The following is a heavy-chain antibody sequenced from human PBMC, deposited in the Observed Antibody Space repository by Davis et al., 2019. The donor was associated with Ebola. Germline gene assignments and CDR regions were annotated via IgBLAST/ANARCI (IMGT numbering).Heavy chain of an antibody. CDR2: IYPGDSDT. CDR1: GYSFTSYW. J-gene: IGHJ4*02. Sequence: GESLKISCKGSGYSFTSYWIGWVRQMPGKGLELMGIIYPGDSDTRYSPSFQGQVTISADKSITTAYLQWSSLKASDTAMYYGARFLEWKADYWGQGTLVTVSS. CDR3: ARFLEWKADY. V-gene: IGHV5-51*01. D-gene: IGHD3-3*01.